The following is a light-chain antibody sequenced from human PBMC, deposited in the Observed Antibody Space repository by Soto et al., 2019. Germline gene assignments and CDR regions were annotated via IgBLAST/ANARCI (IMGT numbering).Light chain of an antibody. CDR1: QSVRNY. Sequence: EIVLTQSPATLALSPGERATISGRASQSVRNYLAWYQQKPGRAPRLLIYDASNRATGIPARFSGSGSGTDFTLTISSLEPEDFAVYYCQQRSDRVTFGGGTKVDIK. CDR3: QQRSDRVT. V-gene: IGKV3-11*01. CDR2: DAS. J-gene: IGKJ4*01.